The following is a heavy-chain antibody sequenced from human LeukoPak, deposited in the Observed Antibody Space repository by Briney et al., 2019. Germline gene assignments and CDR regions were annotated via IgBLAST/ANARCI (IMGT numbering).Heavy chain of an antibody. J-gene: IGHJ4*02. CDR3: ARGPLGYCSVTSCQFDY. V-gene: IGHV3-7*01. CDR2: IKQDGSEE. D-gene: IGHD2-2*01. CDR1: GFTVSNSW. Sequence: GGSLRLSCAASGFTVSNSWMSWVRQAPGKGLEWVANIKQDGSEEYYVDSVKGRFTISRVNAENSLFLQMNGLRVEDTAVYYCARGPLGYCSVTSCQFDYWGQGTLVTVSS.